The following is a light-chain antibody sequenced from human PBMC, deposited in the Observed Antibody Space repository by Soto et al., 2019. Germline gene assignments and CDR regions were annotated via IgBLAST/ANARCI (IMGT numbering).Light chain of an antibody. CDR1: SGHSSYA. Sequence: QLVLTQSPSASASLGASVKLTCTLSSGHSSYAIAWHQQQPEKGPRYLMKFNSDGSHSKGDGIPDRFSGSSSGAERYLTISSLQSEDEADYYCQTCDTDIQVFGGGTKLTVL. V-gene: IGLV4-69*01. CDR3: QTCDTDIQV. J-gene: IGLJ3*02. CDR2: FNSDGSH.